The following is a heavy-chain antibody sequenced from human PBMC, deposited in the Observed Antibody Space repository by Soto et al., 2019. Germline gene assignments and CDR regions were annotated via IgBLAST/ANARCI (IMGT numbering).Heavy chain of an antibody. Sequence: PGGSLRLSCATSGLTFSNYAMSWVRQAPGGGLEWVSSMSGSSSTTYYADSVRGRFTISRDRSKNTLYQQMSSLRAEDTALYYCAKNQERELPRVIDFWGQGTLVTVSS. CDR2: MSGSSSTT. CDR3: AKNQERELPRVIDF. V-gene: IGHV3-23*01. CDR1: GLTFSNYA. J-gene: IGHJ4*02. D-gene: IGHD1-7*01.